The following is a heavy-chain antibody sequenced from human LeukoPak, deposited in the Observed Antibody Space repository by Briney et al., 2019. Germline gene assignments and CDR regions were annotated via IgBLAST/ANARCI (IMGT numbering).Heavy chain of an antibody. J-gene: IGHJ4*02. Sequence: GGSLRLSCAASGFTFITYSMTWVRQAPGKGLEWVSSISSITSSYIHYADSVKGRFTISRDNAMSTVFLQMKSLRAEDTGIYYCARFYVPEEYNPAWYEAHWGQGILVTVSS. CDR1: GFTFITYS. D-gene: IGHD3-10*02. CDR2: ISSITSSYI. CDR3: ARFYVPEEYNPAWYEAH. V-gene: IGHV3-21*01.